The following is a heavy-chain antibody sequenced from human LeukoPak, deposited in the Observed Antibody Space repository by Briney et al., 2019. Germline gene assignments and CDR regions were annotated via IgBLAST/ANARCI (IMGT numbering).Heavy chain of an antibody. V-gene: IGHV1-18*01. D-gene: IGHD1-14*01. CDR3: ARVTKGNPNNGMDV. Sequence: ASVKVSCKASGYTFTSYGISWVRQAPGQGLEWMGWISAYNGNTNYAQKLQGRVTMTTDTSTSTAYMELRSLRSEDTAVYYCARVTKGNPNNGMDVWGQGTTVTVSS. CDR2: ISAYNGNT. J-gene: IGHJ6*02. CDR1: GYTFTSYG.